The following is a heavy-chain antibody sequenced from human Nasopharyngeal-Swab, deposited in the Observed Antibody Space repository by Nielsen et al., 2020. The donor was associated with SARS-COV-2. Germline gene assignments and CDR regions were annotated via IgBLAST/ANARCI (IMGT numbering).Heavy chain of an antibody. CDR3: ARVHTSGWSTFDC. V-gene: IGHV3-30*03. J-gene: IGHJ4*02. Sequence: GESLKISCAASGFTFSSYGMHWVRQAPGKGLEWVAVISYDGSNKYYADSVKGRFTISRDNSKNTLSLQMNSLRAEDTAVYYCARVHTSGWSTFDCWGQGTLVTVSS. CDR1: GFTFSSYG. CDR2: ISYDGSNK. D-gene: IGHD6-19*01.